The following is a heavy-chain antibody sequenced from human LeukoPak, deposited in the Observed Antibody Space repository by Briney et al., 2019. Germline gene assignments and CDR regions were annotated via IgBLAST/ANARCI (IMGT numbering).Heavy chain of an antibody. CDR1: GGSFSGYY. V-gene: IGHV4-34*01. CDR3: ARRAGYYGSGSYYLLRSSNWFDP. Sequence: SETLSLTCAVYGGSFSGYYWSWIRQPPGKGLEWIGEINHSGSTNYNPSLKSRVTISVDTSKNQFSLKLSSVTAADTAVYYCARRAGYYGSGSYYLLRSSNWFDPWGQGTLVTVSS. D-gene: IGHD3-10*01. J-gene: IGHJ5*02. CDR2: INHSGST.